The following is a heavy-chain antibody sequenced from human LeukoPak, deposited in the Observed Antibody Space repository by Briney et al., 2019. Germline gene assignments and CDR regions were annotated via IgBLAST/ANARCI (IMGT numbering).Heavy chain of an antibody. Sequence: ASVKVSCKASGYTFTSYGISWVRQAPGQGLEWMGWISAYNGNTNYAQKLQGRATLTRDTSTSTDYMELSSLRSEDTAIYYCARDHSRTEGGISFWWFDPWGQGTLVTVSS. CDR3: ARDHSRTEGGISFWWFDP. J-gene: IGHJ5*02. CDR2: ISAYNGNT. D-gene: IGHD3-10*01. V-gene: IGHV1-18*01. CDR1: GYTFTSYG.